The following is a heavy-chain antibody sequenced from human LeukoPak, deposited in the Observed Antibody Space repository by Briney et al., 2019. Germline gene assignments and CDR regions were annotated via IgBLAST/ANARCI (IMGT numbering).Heavy chain of an antibody. CDR1: GFTFSSYA. CDR3: AKVGERGGVWKYYFDY. CDR2: ISGGGGST. D-gene: IGHD2-8*02. V-gene: IGHV3-23*01. Sequence: GGSLRLSCAASGFTFSSYAMSWVRQAPGKGLEWVSGISGGGGSTYYADSVKGRFTISRDNSKNTLYLQMNSLRAEDTAVYYCAKVGERGGVWKYYFDYWGQGTLVTVSS. J-gene: IGHJ4*02.